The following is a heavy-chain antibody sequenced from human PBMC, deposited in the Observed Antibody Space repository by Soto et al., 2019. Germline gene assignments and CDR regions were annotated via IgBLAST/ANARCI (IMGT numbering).Heavy chain of an antibody. D-gene: IGHD6-19*01. CDR3: ARCRYPDLGRAKIPVSGSDAFDL. CDR2: IIPIFGTA. Sequence: QVQLVQSGAEVKKPGSSVKVSCKASGGTFSSYAISWVRQAPGQGLEWMGGIIPIFGTANYAQKFQGRVTMTAEKSTRTAYIELRSLRSEDTSVYYCARCRYPDLGRAKIPVSGSDAFDLRGQGTIVTVSS. V-gene: IGHV1-69*06. CDR1: GGTFSSYA. J-gene: IGHJ3*01.